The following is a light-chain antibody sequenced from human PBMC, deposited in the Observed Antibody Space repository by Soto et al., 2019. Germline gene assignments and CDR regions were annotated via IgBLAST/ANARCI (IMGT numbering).Light chain of an antibody. Sequence: QSVLTQPPSVSAAPGQKVTISCSGSSSNIGHNYVSWYQQFPGTAPKLLIYDNNKRPSGIPDRFSGSKSGTSATLGITGLQTGDEADYCGTWDSSLSAVVLGGGTKLTVL. J-gene: IGLJ2*01. V-gene: IGLV1-51*01. CDR3: GTWDSSLSAVV. CDR1: SSNIGHNY. CDR2: DNN.